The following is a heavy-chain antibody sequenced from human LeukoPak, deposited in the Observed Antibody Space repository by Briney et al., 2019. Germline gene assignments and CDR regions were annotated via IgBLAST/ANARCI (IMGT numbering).Heavy chain of an antibody. D-gene: IGHD1-26*01. V-gene: IGHV3-23*01. J-gene: IGHJ4*02. CDR2: ISGSGHST. CDR1: GFTFSSYG. CDR3: AKDNYSGSYYLLDY. Sequence: GGSLRLSCAASGFTFSSYGMSWVRQAPGKGLEWVSAISGSGHSTDYADSVKGRFTISRDNAKNSLYLQMNRLRAEDTALYYCAKDNYSGSYYLLDYWGQGTLVTVSS.